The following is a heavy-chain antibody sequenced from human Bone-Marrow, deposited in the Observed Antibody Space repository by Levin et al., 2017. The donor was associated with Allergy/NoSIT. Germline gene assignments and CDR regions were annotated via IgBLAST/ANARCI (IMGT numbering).Heavy chain of an antibody. V-gene: IGHV3-30*18. Sequence: SCAASGFTFSSYGMHWVRQAPGKGLEWVAVISYDGSNKYYADSVKGRFTISRDNSKNTLYLQMNSLRAEDTAVYYCAKTQDIVVVVAATPLVYWGQGTLVTVSS. CDR3: AKTQDIVVVVAATPLVY. CDR2: ISYDGSNK. D-gene: IGHD2-15*01. CDR1: GFTFSSYG. J-gene: IGHJ4*02.